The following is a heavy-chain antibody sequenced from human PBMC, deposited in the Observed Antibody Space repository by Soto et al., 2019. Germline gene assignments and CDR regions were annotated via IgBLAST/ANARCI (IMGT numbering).Heavy chain of an antibody. Sequence: SVKVSCNASGSTFSSYAISWVRQAPGQGLEWMGWIIPIFGTANYAQKFQGRVTITADKSTSTAYMELSSLRCEDTAVYYCASKGLYGDYSYTGGHFDYWGQGTLVHVCS. CDR2: IIPIFGTA. V-gene: IGHV1-69*06. CDR3: ASKGLYGDYSYTGGHFDY. D-gene: IGHD4-17*01. CDR1: GSTFSSYA. J-gene: IGHJ4*02.